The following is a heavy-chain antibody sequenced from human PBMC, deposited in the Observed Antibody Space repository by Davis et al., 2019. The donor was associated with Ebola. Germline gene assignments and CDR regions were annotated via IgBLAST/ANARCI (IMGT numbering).Heavy chain of an antibody. J-gene: IGHJ4*02. CDR3: ARVIPHTGTYQKYYFDY. CDR1: GYSISSCYY. V-gene: IGHV4-38-2*02. CDR2: IYYSGTT. Sequence: SETLSLTCTVSGYSISSCYYWVSIRQPPSTGLAYIGYIYYSGTTYYNPSLKSRVAISIDTSQNQISLKLTSVTAADTAVYYCARVIPHTGTYQKYYFDYWGQGNLVTVSS. D-gene: IGHD1-26*01.